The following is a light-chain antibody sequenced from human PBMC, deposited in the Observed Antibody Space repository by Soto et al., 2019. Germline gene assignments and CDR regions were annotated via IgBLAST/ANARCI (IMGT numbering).Light chain of an antibody. J-gene: IGKJ1*01. CDR2: DVS. CDR1: QSISTW. V-gene: IGKV1-5*01. CDR3: QQYNNYTKWT. Sequence: DIQMTQSPSTLSASVGDRVTITFRASQSISTWLAWYQQKPGKAPSLLISDVSSLERGVPSRFSGSGSGTEFTLTISSLQPDDFATYYCQQYNNYTKWTFGQGTKVDIK.